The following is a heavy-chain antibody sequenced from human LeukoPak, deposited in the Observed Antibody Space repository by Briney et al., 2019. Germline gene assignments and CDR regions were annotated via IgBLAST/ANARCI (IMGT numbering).Heavy chain of an antibody. V-gene: IGHV3-30*02. Sequence: PGGSLRLSCEASGLSFGDYTMHWVRQAPGKGLEWVTFILYDGSDKYYADSVKGRFSISRDNSKNTLYLQMNSLRPEDTAVYYCARGGTGHYYASGTYYQSYYFDYWGQGSLVTVSS. CDR2: ILYDGSDK. D-gene: IGHD3-10*01. J-gene: IGHJ4*02. CDR3: ARGGTGHYYASGTYYQSYYFDY. CDR1: GLSFGDYT.